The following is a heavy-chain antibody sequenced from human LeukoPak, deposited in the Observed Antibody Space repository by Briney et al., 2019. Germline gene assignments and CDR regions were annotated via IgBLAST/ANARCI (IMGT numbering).Heavy chain of an antibody. CDR3: ARVGVRGSYWDLGNPPDY. CDR2: IIPIFGTA. CDR1: GYTFTSYG. J-gene: IGHJ4*02. Sequence: SVKVSCKASGYTFTSYGISWVRQAPGQGLEWMGGIIPIFGTANYAQKFQGRVTITADESTSTAYMELSSLRSEDTAVYYCARVGVRGSYWDLGNPPDYWGQGTLVTVSS. V-gene: IGHV1-69*13. D-gene: IGHD1-26*01.